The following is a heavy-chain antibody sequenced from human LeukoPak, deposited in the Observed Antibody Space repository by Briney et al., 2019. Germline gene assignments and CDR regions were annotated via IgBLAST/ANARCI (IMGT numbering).Heavy chain of an antibody. CDR3: ARGGYYYDSSGYLPD. J-gene: IGHJ4*02. D-gene: IGHD3-22*01. Sequence: PSETLSLTCTVSGGSISSGDYYWSWIRQPPGKGLEWIGYIYYSGSTYYNPSLKGRVTISVDTSKNQFSLKLSSVTAADTAVYYCARGGYYYDSSGYLPDWGQGTLVTVSS. V-gene: IGHV4-30-4*01. CDR2: IYYSGST. CDR1: GGSISSGDYY.